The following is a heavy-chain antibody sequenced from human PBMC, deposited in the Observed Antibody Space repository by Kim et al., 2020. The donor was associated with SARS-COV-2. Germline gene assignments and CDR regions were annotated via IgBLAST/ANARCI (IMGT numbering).Heavy chain of an antibody. CDR3: ARRYSSNPLDY. CDR1: GGSFSGYY. CDR2: INHSGST. D-gene: IGHD6-13*01. Sequence: SETLSLTCAVYGGSFSGYYWSWIRQPPGKGLEWIGEINHSGSTNYNPSPKSRVTISVDTSKNQFSLRLSSVTAADTAVYYFARRYSSNPLDYWGQGTLVTVCS. V-gene: IGHV4-34*01. J-gene: IGHJ4*02.